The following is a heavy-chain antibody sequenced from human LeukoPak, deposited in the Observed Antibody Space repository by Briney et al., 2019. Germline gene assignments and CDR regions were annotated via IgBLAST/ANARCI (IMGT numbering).Heavy chain of an antibody. J-gene: IGHJ6*02. CDR1: GYTFTSYG. D-gene: IGHD3-22*01. Sequence: SVKVSCKASGYTFTSYGISWVRQAPGQGLEWMGRIIPILGIANYAQKFQGRVTITADKSTSTAYMELSSLRSEDTAVYYCARDRYYDSSGYRYYYYGMDVWGQGTPVTVSS. V-gene: IGHV1-69*04. CDR2: IIPILGIA. CDR3: ARDRYYDSSGYRYYYYGMDV.